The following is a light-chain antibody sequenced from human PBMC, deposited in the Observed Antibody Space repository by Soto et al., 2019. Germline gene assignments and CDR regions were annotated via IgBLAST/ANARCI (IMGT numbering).Light chain of an antibody. CDR3: GAWDRSLSAVV. J-gene: IGLJ3*02. Sequence: QSVLTQPPSASAAPGQRVTISCSGSISNIGDNMVSWYQQLPGTAPKLLIYDDNQRPSRIPGRFSGSRSGTSATLGITGLQTEDEADYYCGAWDRSLSAVVFGGGTKLTVL. CDR1: ISNIGDNM. V-gene: IGLV1-51*01. CDR2: DDN.